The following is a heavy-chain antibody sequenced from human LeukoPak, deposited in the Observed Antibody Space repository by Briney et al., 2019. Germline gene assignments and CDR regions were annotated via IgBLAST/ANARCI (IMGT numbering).Heavy chain of an antibody. D-gene: IGHD3-16*01. CDR2: ISYDGSNK. V-gene: IGHV3-30-3*01. CDR3: AREALTSIYFDY. CDR1: GFTFSSYA. Sequence: GGSLRLSCAASGFTFSSYAMHWVRQAPGKGLEWVVVISYDGSNKYYADSVKGRFTISRDNSKNTLYLQMNSLRAEDTAVYYCAREALTSIYFDYWGQGTLVTVSS. J-gene: IGHJ4*02.